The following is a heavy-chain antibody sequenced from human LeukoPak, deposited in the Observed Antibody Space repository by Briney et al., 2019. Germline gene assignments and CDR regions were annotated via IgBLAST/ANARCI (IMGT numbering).Heavy chain of an antibody. D-gene: IGHD2-21*01. CDR3: ARDSALAQAVMFDY. Sequence: GGSLRLSCAASGFAFSSYWMHWVRQAPGKGLVWISRINSGGSSTSYADSVKGRFTISRDNAKNTLYLQMNSLRAEDTAVYYCARDSALAQAVMFDYWGQGTLVTVSS. J-gene: IGHJ4*02. CDR1: GFAFSSYW. CDR2: INSGGSST. V-gene: IGHV3-74*01.